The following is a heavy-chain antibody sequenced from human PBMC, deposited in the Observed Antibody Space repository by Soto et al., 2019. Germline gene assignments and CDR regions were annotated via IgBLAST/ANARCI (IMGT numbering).Heavy chain of an antibody. Sequence: PGGSLRLSCAASGFTFSSYSMNWVRQAPGKGLEWVSSISSSSSYIYYADSVKGRFTISRDNAKNSLYLQMNSLRAEDTAVYYCARDGAAAVHPRSGWFDPWGQGTLVTVSS. CDR1: GFTFSSYS. CDR2: ISSSSSYI. D-gene: IGHD2-2*01. V-gene: IGHV3-21*01. J-gene: IGHJ5*02. CDR3: ARDGAAAVHPRSGWFDP.